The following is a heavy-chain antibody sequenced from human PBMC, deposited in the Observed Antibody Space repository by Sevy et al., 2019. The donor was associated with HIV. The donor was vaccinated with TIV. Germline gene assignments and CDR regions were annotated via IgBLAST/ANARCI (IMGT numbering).Heavy chain of an antibody. D-gene: IGHD6-19*01. CDR1: GFTFSSYA. CDR3: AKHFPPGIAVAGPSDY. V-gene: IGHV3-23*01. J-gene: IGHJ4*02. Sequence: GGSLRLSCAASGFTFSSYAMSWVRQAPGKGLEWVSAISGSGGSTYYADSVKGRFTISMDNSKNTLYLQMNSLRAEDTDVYYCAKHFPPGIAVAGPSDYWGQGTLVTVSS. CDR2: ISGSGGST.